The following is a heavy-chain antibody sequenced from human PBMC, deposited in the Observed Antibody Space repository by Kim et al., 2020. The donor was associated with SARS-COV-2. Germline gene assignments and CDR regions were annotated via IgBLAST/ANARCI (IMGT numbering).Heavy chain of an antibody. CDR3: ARARGGSDYAPFDP. Sequence: NPSLKGRVTISVDPSKNQFALKLSSVAAADTAVYYSARARGGSDYAPFDPWGQGTLVTVSS. V-gene: IGHV4-34*01. D-gene: IGHD1-26*01. J-gene: IGHJ5*02.